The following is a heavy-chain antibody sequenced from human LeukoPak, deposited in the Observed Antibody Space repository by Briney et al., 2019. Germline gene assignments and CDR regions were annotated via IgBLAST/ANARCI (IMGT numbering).Heavy chain of an antibody. V-gene: IGHV3-30*02. CDR2: IRYDGSNK. Sequence: PGGSLRLSCAASGFTFSSYGMHWVRQAPGKGLEWVAFIRYDGSNKYYADSVKGRFTISRDNSKNTLYLQMNSLRAEDTAVYYCAKNGFLVGATTGHDAFDIWGQGTMVTVSS. CDR3: AKNGFLVGATTGHDAFDI. CDR1: GFTFSSYG. D-gene: IGHD1-26*01. J-gene: IGHJ3*02.